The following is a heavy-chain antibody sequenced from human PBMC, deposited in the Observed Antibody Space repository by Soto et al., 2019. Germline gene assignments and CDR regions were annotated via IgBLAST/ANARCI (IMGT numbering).Heavy chain of an antibody. CDR1: GGSISSGGYY. CDR3: ARGPLAYCGGDCYSGAFDI. J-gene: IGHJ3*02. CDR2: IYYSGST. Sequence: SETLSLTCTVSGGSISSGGYYWSWIRQHPGKGLEWIGYIYYSGSTYYNPSLKSRVTISVDTPKNQFSLKLSSVTAADTAVYYRARGPLAYCGGDCYSGAFDIWGQGTMVTVSS. V-gene: IGHV4-31*03. D-gene: IGHD2-21*02.